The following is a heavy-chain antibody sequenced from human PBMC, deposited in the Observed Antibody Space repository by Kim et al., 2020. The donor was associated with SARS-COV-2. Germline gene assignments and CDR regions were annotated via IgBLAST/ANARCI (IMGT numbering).Heavy chain of an antibody. CDR1: GYTFTSYD. J-gene: IGHJ6*02. V-gene: IGHV1-8*01. CDR3: ARPIYGSGSYYANGNYGMDV. Sequence: ASVKVSCKASGYTFTSYDINWVRQATGQGLEWMGWMNPNSGNTGYAQKFQGRVTMTRNTSISTAYMELSSLRSEDTAVYYCARPIYGSGSYYANGNYGMDVWGQGTTVTVSS. D-gene: IGHD3-10*01. CDR2: MNPNSGNT.